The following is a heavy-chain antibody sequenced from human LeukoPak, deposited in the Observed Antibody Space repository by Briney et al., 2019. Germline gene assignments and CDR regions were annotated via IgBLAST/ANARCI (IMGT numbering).Heavy chain of an antibody. CDR3: AKDWSCSSASCRFDY. CDR1: GFTLSSYA. D-gene: IGHD2-2*01. CDR2: ITNSGGGT. Sequence: GGSLRLSCAASGFTLSSYAMSWVRQAPGKGLEWVSAITNSGGGTFYADSVKGRFTISRDNSKNTLYLQMNSLRADDTAVYHCAKDWSCSSASCRFDYWGQGTLVTVSS. J-gene: IGHJ4*02. V-gene: IGHV3-23*01.